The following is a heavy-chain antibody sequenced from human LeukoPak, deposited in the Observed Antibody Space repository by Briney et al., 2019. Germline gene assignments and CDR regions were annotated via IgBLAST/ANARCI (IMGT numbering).Heavy chain of an antibody. CDR3: ARLNPSYYDFWSGYSFNWFDP. Sequence: PSETLSLTCTVSGGSISSSSYYWGWIRQPPGKGLEWIGSIYYSGSTYYNPSLKSRVTISVDTSKNQFSLKLSSVTAADTAVYYCARLNPSYYDFWSGYSFNWFDPWGQGTLVTVSS. CDR2: IYYSGST. V-gene: IGHV4-39*01. J-gene: IGHJ5*02. CDR1: GGSISSSSYY. D-gene: IGHD3-3*01.